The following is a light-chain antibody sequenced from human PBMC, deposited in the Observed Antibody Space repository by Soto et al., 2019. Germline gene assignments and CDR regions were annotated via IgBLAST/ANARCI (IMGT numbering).Light chain of an antibody. V-gene: IGKV3-15*01. CDR2: GAS. CDR1: QTITSN. J-gene: IGKJ4*01. Sequence: EIVMTQSPVTLSLSPGDTATLSCRASQTITSNLAWYQQKPGQPPRLLIYGASTRATGIPARSSGSGSGTEFTLTITNLQSEDFAVYYCQQYSSWVTFGGGTQLEI. CDR3: QQYSSWVT.